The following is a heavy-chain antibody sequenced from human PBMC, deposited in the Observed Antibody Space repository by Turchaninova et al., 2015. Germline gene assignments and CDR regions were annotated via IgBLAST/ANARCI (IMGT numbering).Heavy chain of an antibody. CDR1: GGSISSGGYY. J-gene: IGHJ1*01. Sequence: QVQLQESGPGLVKPSQTLSLTCTVSGGSISSGGYYWSWIRPHPGKGLGGFGSIYYGGTTSYTSSLSSRVPIALDQSTNALSLKLSGGTAADTAVYYCARGGESSGWYPEYFQHWGQGTLVTVSS. CDR3: ARGGESSGWYPEYFQH. CDR2: IYYGGTT. D-gene: IGHD6-19*01. V-gene: IGHV4-31*03.